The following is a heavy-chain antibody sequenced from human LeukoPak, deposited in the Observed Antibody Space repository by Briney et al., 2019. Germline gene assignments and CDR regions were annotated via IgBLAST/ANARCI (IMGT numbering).Heavy chain of an antibody. V-gene: IGHV3-66*01. CDR3: ARDHSSGWHSFDY. CDR1: GFTVNSNY. J-gene: IGHJ4*02. CDR2: IYSGGST. Sequence: GGSLRLSCAASGFTVNSNYMSWVRQAPGKGLEWVSVIYSGGSTYYADSVKGRFTISRDNSKNTLYLQMNSLRAEDTAVYYCARDHSSGWHSFDYWGQGTLVTVSS. D-gene: IGHD6-19*01.